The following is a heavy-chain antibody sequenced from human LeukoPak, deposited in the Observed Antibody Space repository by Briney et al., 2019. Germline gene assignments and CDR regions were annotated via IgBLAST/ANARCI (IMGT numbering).Heavy chain of an antibody. V-gene: IGHV4-59*08. CDR3: ARADPYYYDSSGYYYVFDY. Sequence: SETLSLTCTVSGGSISSYYWSWIRQPPGKGLEWIGYIYYSRSTNYNPSLKSRVTISVDTSKNQFSLKLSSVTAADTAVYYCARADPYYYDSSGYYYVFDYWGQGTLVTVSS. CDR1: GGSISSYY. CDR2: IYYSRST. D-gene: IGHD3-22*01. J-gene: IGHJ4*02.